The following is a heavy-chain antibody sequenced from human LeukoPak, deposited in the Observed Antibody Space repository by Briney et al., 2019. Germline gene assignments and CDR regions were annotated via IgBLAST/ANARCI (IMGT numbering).Heavy chain of an antibody. CDR1: GYTFTSYG. J-gene: IGHJ4*02. D-gene: IGHD3-3*01. CDR3: ARAILGDFWSGYYTKVFDY. Sequence: ASVKASCKASGYTFTSYGISWVRQAPGQGLEWMGWISAYNGNTNYAQKLQGRVTMTTDTSTSTAYMELRSLRSDDTAVYYCARAILGDFWSGYYTKVFDYWGQGTLVTVSS. CDR2: ISAYNGNT. V-gene: IGHV1-18*01.